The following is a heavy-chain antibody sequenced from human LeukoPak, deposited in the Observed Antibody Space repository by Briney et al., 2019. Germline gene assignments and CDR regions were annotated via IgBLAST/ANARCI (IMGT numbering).Heavy chain of an antibody. CDR3: ERDDDGWYVL. J-gene: IGHJ4*02. CDR2: INPNSGGT. V-gene: IGHV1-2*02. CDR1: GYTFTGYY. D-gene: IGHD6-19*01. Sequence: ASVKVSCKASGYTFTGYYMHWVRQAPGQRLEWMGWINPNSGGTNYAQKFQGRVTMTRETSISTAYMELSRLRSDHTAVYYCERDDDGWYVLWGQGTLVTVSS.